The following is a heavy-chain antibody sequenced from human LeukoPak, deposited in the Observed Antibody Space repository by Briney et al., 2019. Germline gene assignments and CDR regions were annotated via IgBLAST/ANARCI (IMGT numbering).Heavy chain of an antibody. Sequence: GGSLRLSCAASGFTFSSYAMSWVRQAPGKGLEWVSVISGSGGTTYYADSVKGRFTISRDNSKNTLYLQMNSPRAEDTAVYYCAKVRNYYDSSGRYFDYWGQGTLVTVSS. CDR2: ISGSGGTT. J-gene: IGHJ4*02. CDR3: AKVRNYYDSSGRYFDY. CDR1: GFTFSSYA. V-gene: IGHV3-23*01. D-gene: IGHD3-22*01.